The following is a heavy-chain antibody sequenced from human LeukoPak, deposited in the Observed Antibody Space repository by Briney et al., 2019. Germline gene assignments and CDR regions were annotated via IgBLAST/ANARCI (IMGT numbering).Heavy chain of an antibody. CDR3: ARADTYYYDSRGYYTFDY. CDR1: GFTFSSYS. J-gene: IGHJ4*02. D-gene: IGHD3-22*01. V-gene: IGHV3-21*01. Sequence: GGSLRLSCAASGFTFSSYSMSWVRQAPGKGLEWVSSISSSSSYIYYVDSVKGRFTISRDNAKNSLYLQMNSLRAEDTAVYYCARADTYYYDSRGYYTFDYRGQGTLVTVSS. CDR2: ISSSSSYI.